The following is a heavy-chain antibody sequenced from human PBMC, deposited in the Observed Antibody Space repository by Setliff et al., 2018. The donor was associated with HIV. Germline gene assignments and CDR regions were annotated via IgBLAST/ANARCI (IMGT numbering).Heavy chain of an antibody. J-gene: IGHJ3*02. D-gene: IGHD6-13*01. Sequence: GGSLRLSCVASGITVSGIYMTWVRQAPGKGLEWVSVINGGTTTYYADSVKGRFTISRDNSKNTLYLQMNSLRAEDTAVYYCARDRVSSWPIWGQGTMVTVSS. CDR1: GITVSGIY. CDR2: INGGTTT. V-gene: IGHV3-66*02. CDR3: ARDRVSSWPI.